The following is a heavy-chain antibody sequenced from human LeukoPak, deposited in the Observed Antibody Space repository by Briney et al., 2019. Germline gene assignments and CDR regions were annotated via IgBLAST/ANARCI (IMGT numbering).Heavy chain of an antibody. CDR2: IKSKTDGGTT. D-gene: IGHD3-22*01. Sequence: GGSLRLSYAASGFTFSNAWMSWVRQAPGKGLEWVGRIKSKTDGGTTDYAAPVKGRFTISRDDSKNTLYLQMNSLKTEDTAVYYCTTYAYYYDGSGNNYYGMDVWGQGTTVTVSS. V-gene: IGHV3-15*01. J-gene: IGHJ6*02. CDR1: GFTFSNAW. CDR3: TTYAYYYDGSGNNYYGMDV.